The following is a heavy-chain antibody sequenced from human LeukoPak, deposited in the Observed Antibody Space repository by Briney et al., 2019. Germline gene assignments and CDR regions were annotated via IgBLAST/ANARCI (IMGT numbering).Heavy chain of an antibody. Sequence: SETLSLTCAVYGGSFSGYYWSWIRQPPGKGPEWIGEINHSGSTNYNPSLKSRVTISVDTSKNQFSLKLSSVTAADTAVYYCARSPEGGQDDYGDPFDYWGQGTLVTVSS. CDR3: ARSPEGGQDDYGDPFDY. CDR1: GGSFSGYY. D-gene: IGHD4-17*01. J-gene: IGHJ4*02. V-gene: IGHV4-34*01. CDR2: INHSGST.